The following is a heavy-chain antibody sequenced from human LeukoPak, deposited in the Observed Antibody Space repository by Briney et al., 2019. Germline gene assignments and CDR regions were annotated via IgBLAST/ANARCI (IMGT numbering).Heavy chain of an antibody. J-gene: IGHJ6*02. CDR1: GGTFSSYA. D-gene: IGHD6-19*01. Sequence: SVKVFCKASGGTFSSYAISWVRQAPGQGLEWMGRIIPILGIANYAQKFQGRVTITADKSTSTAYMELSSLRSEDTAVYYCASSSGWYADYYYYGMDVWGQGTTVTVSS. CDR3: ASSSGWYADYYYYGMDV. V-gene: IGHV1-69*04. CDR2: IIPILGIA.